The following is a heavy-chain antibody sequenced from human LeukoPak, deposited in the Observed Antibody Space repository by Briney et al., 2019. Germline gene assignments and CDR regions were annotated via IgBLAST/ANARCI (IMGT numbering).Heavy chain of an antibody. CDR1: GGTFSSYA. J-gene: IGHJ4*02. D-gene: IGHD2-15*01. CDR3: ARARCSSGSCYPAFDY. CDR2: IIPIFGTA. V-gene: IGHV1-69*05. Sequence: SVTVSCKASGGTFSSYAISWVRQAPGQGLEWMGRIIPIFGTANYAQKFQGRVTITTDESTSTAYMELSSLRSEDTAVYYCARARCSSGSCYPAFDYWGQGTLVTVSS.